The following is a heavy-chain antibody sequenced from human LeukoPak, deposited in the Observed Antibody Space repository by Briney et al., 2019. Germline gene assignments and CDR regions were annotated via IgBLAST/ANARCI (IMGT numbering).Heavy chain of an antibody. CDR1: GFTFSDYY. V-gene: IGHV3-11*01. D-gene: IGHD5-12*01. CDR3: ARAATSFTDDAFDI. CDR2: ISSSGSTI. J-gene: IGHJ3*02. Sequence: GGSLRLSCEASGFTFSDYYMSWIRQAPGKGLEWVSYISSSGSTIYYADSVKGRFTISRDNAKNSLYLQMNSLRAEDTAVYYCARAATSFTDDAFDIWGQGTMVTVSS.